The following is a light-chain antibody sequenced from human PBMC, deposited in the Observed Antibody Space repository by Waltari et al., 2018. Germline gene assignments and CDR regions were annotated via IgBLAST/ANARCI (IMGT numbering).Light chain of an antibody. Sequence: EIVLTQSPATLSVSPGEGAALSCRASQYIGTNLPWSQQKRGRAPRLLFYGASTRAAGVPGSFSGSGSGSEFTLTITSLQSDDFAVYFCQQYNDWPLTFGQGTRLEIK. V-gene: IGKV3-15*01. CDR2: GAS. CDR1: QYIGTN. J-gene: IGKJ5*01. CDR3: QQYNDWPLT.